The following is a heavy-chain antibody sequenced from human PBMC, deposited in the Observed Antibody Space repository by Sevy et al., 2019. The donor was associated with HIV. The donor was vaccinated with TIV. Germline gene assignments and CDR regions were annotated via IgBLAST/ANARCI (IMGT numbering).Heavy chain of an antibody. D-gene: IGHD3-22*01. V-gene: IGHV3-23*01. J-gene: IGHJ6*02. CDR1: GFTFSSYA. CDR2: ISGSGGST. CDR3: AKENYYDSSGYYDYYYYYGMDV. Sequence: GGSLRLSCAASGFTFSSYAMSWVHQAPGKGLEWVSAISGSGGSTYYADSVKGRFTISRDNSKNTLYLQMNSLRAEDTAVYYCAKENYYDSSGYYDYYYYYGMDVWGQGTTVTVSS.